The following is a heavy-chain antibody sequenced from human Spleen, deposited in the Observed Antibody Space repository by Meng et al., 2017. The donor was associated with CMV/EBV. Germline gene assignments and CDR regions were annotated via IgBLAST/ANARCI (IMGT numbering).Heavy chain of an antibody. D-gene: IGHD6-19*01. CDR2: INPNSGGT. CDR3: ARDSGIAVAGWFDP. CDR1: GYTFTSYG. J-gene: IGHJ5*02. Sequence: ASVKVSCKASGYTFTSYGISWVRQAPGQGLEWMGWINPNSGGTNYAQKFQGRVTMTRDTSISTAYMELSRLRSDDTAVYYCARDSGIAVAGWFDPWGQGTLVTVS. V-gene: IGHV1-2*02.